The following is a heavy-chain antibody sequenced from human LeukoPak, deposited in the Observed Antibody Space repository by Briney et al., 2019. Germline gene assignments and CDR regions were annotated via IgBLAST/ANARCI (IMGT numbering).Heavy chain of an antibody. CDR2: IYYSGST. CDR3: ARLPCGSTSCYGGFDY. J-gene: IGHJ4*02. D-gene: IGHD2-2*01. Sequence: SETLSLTCAVYGGSFSSYYWGWIRQPPGKGLEWIGSIYYSGSTYYNPSLKSRVTISVDTSKNQFSLKLSSVTAADTAVYYCARLPCGSTSCYGGFDYWGQGTLVTVSS. CDR1: GGSFSSYY. V-gene: IGHV4-39*01.